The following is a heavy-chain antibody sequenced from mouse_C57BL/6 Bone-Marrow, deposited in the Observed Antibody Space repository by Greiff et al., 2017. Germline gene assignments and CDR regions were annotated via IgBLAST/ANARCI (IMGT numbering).Heavy chain of an antibody. CDR1: GYNITDDY. J-gene: IGHJ3*01. CDR2: IEPGNGGT. V-gene: IGHV14-4*01. CDR3: ATWDY. D-gene: IGHD4-1*01. Sequence: EVQLQQSGAELVRPGASVKLSCTASGYNITDDYMHWVKQRPGQGLEWIGWIEPGNGGTKYTSKFKGKATITADTSSTTAYLQLSSLTSEDTAVYYCATWDYWGQGTLVTVSA.